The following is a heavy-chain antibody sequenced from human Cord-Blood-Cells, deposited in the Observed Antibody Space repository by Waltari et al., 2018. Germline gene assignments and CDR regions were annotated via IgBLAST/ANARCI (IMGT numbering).Heavy chain of an antibody. Sequence: QVQLQQWGAGLLKPSETLSPTCAVYGGSFSGSYWRWIRQPPGKGLEWIGEIKHSGSTNYNPSLKSRVTISVDTSKNQFSLKLSSVTAADTAVYYCARGRRYYYYYGMDVWGQGTTVTVSS. J-gene: IGHJ6*02. CDR3: ARGRRYYYYYGMDV. CDR1: GGSFSGSY. V-gene: IGHV4-34*01. CDR2: IKHSGST.